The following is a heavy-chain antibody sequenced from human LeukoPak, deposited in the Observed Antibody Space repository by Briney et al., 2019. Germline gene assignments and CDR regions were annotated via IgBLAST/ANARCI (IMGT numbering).Heavy chain of an antibody. CDR1: GYRFSGYY. J-gene: IGHJ6*02. D-gene: IGHD1-1*01. CDR2: INPNSGGS. Sequence: AASVKVSCKASGYRFSGYYMYWVRQAPGQGLEWMGWINPNSGGSKYAQKFQGRVTMTRDTSISTAYMELNSLRSDDTAVYYCARWNDPTQNYYHYGMDVWGQGTRSPSP. V-gene: IGHV1-2*02. CDR3: ARWNDPTQNYYHYGMDV.